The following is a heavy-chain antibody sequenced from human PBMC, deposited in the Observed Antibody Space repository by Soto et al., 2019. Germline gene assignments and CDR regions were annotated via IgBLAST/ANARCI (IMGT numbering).Heavy chain of an antibody. CDR2: INPNSGGT. Sequence: ASVKVSCKASGYTFTGYYMHWVRQAPGQGLEWMGWINPNSGGTNYAQKFQGRVTMTRDTSISTAYMELSRLRSDDTAVYCCARDKAVAGTNWFDPWGQGTLATVSS. CDR3: ARDKAVAGTNWFDP. D-gene: IGHD6-19*01. V-gene: IGHV1-2*02. J-gene: IGHJ5*02. CDR1: GYTFTGYY.